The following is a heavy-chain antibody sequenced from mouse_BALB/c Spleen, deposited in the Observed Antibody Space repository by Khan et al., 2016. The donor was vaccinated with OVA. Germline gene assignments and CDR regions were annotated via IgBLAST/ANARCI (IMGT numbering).Heavy chain of an antibody. J-gene: IGHJ1*01. D-gene: IGHD2-4*01. CDR3: ARSMISTWYFDV. CDR2: ISSGNATI. Sequence: EVELVESGGGLVQPGGSRKLSCAASGFTFSSFGMHWVRQAPEKGLEWVAYISSGNATIYYADIVKGRFTISRDNPKHTLFLQMTSLRSEDKAMYYCARSMISTWYFDVWGAGTTVTVSS. CDR1: GFTFSSFG. V-gene: IGHV5-17*02.